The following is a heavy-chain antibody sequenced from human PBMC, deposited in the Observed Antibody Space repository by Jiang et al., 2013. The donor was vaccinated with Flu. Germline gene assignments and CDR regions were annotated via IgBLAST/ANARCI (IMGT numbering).Heavy chain of an antibody. CDR1: GFSLSTTGMC. D-gene: IGHD3-10*01. Sequence: KPTQTLTLTCTIPGFSLSTTGMCVSWIRQPPGKALEWLARIQWDDDKFYSPSLKTRLTISKDTSKTQVVLKMTNMDPVDTATYYCARTYYYGSGSEPIFDYWGQGALVTVSS. CDR3: ARTYYYGSGSEPIFDY. J-gene: IGHJ4*02. V-gene: IGHV2-70*16. CDR2: IQWDDDK.